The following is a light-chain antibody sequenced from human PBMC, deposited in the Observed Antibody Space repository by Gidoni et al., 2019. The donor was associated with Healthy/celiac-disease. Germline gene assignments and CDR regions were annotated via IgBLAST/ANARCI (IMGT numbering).Light chain of an antibody. CDR2: AAS. CDR1: QSISSY. V-gene: IGKV1-39*01. Sequence: DIQMTQPPSSMSASVGDRVTITSRASQSISSYLNWYQQKPGKAPKLLIYAASSLQSGVPTRFSGSGSGTDFTLTISSLQPEDVATYYCQQGYSTPHTFGQGTKLEIK. CDR3: QQGYSTPHT. J-gene: IGKJ2*01.